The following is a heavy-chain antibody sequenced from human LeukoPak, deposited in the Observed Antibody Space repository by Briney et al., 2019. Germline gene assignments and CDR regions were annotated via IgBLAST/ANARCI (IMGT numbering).Heavy chain of an antibody. V-gene: IGHV1-2*02. Sequence: GASVKVSCKASGYTFIGHYMHWVRQAPGQGLEWMGWINPNSGGTNYAQKFQGRVTMTRDTSIDTAHMELSSLRSDDTAVYYCARDPTSLSHTDPTGQGTPVTVSS. CDR3: ARDPTSLSHTDP. D-gene: IGHD2/OR15-2a*01. J-gene: IGHJ5*02. CDR1: GYTFIGHY. CDR2: INPNSGGT.